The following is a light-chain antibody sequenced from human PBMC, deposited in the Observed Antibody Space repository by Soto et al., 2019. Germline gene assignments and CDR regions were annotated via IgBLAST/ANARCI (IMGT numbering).Light chain of an antibody. CDR3: QQYSIFSLT. Sequence: DIQMTQSPSTLSASVGDRVTITCRASQSISSWLVWYQQKPGKAPKLLIQKASSLESGVPSSFSGSGSGTEVTLNISSLQPDDFATYYCQQYSIFSLTFGGGTKMEIK. CDR2: KAS. J-gene: IGKJ4*01. CDR1: QSISSW. V-gene: IGKV1-5*03.